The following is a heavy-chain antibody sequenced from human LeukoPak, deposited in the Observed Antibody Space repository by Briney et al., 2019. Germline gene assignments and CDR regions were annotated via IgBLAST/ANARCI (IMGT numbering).Heavy chain of an antibody. V-gene: IGHV3-48*01. J-gene: IGHJ4*02. CDR1: GFTFSGNS. Sequence: GGSLRLSCVGSGFTFSGNSMNWVRQAPGRGLEWVSHISASRTIIHYADSVKGRVTISRDNAKNSVFLQMNRLRVEDTAVYYCTTSRHSSSWYYNDYWGQGILVTVS. D-gene: IGHD6-13*01. CDR3: TTSRHSSSWYYNDY. CDR2: ISASRTII.